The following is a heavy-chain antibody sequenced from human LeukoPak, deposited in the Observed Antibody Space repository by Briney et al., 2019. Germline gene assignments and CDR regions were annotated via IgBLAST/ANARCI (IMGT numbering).Heavy chain of an antibody. CDR1: GFTFSSYS. CDR2: ISSSSSYI. V-gene: IGHV3-21*01. D-gene: IGHD5-18*01. Sequence: GGSLRLSCAASGFTFSSYSINSVRQAPGKGLGWVSSISSSSSYIYYADSVKGRFTISRDNAKNSLYLQMNSLRAEDTAVYYCAREGGYSYGWYFDYWGQGTLVTVSS. J-gene: IGHJ4*02. CDR3: AREGGYSYGWYFDY.